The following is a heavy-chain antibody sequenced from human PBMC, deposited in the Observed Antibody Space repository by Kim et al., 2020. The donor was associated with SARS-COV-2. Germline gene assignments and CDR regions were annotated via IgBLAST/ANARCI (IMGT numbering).Heavy chain of an antibody. CDR1: GYSFTSYW. CDR3: ATRYYYDSSGYYGDAFDI. CDR2: IYPGDSDT. J-gene: IGHJ3*02. Sequence: GESLKISCKGSGYSFTSYWIGWVRQMPGKGLEWMGIIYPGDSDTRYSPSFQGQVTISADKSISTAYLQWSSLKASDTAMYYCATRYYYDSSGYYGDAFDIWGQGTMVTVSS. V-gene: IGHV5-51*01. D-gene: IGHD3-22*01.